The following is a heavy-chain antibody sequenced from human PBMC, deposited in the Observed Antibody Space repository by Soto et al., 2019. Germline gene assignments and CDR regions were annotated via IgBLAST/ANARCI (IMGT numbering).Heavy chain of an antibody. D-gene: IGHD7-27*01. Sequence: SCAASGFTFSSYGMHWVRQAPGKGLEWVAVIWYDGSNKYYADSVKGRFTISRDNSKNTLYLQMNSLRAEDTAVYYCAREGRAWVYYYYGMDVWGQGTTVTVSS. J-gene: IGHJ6*02. CDR2: IWYDGSNK. CDR3: AREGRAWVYYYYGMDV. CDR1: GFTFSSYG. V-gene: IGHV3-33*01.